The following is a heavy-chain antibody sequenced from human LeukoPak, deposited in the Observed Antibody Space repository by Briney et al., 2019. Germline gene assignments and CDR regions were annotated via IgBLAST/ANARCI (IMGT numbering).Heavy chain of an antibody. J-gene: IGHJ6*03. D-gene: IGHD3-3*01. CDR3: ARSDPATYYDFWSGPPHYYMDV. CDR1: EGSSSSYY. CDR2: INHRGST. Sequence: SQTLSLTSAVYEGSSSSYYWSWISHPPRKGMEWIGEINHRGSTNYNPSLKSRVTISVDTSTDQFPLKLSSVTGADTAVYYCARSDPATYYDFWSGPPHYYMDVWGKGTTVTVSS. V-gene: IGHV4-34*01.